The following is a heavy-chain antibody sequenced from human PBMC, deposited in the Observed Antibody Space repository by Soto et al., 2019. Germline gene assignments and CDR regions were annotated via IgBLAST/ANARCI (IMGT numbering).Heavy chain of an antibody. V-gene: IGHV3-23*01. CDR2: ISGSGDTT. CDR3: AKVSPDITRNDFDY. D-gene: IGHD1-1*01. J-gene: IGHJ4*02. Sequence: EVQLLESGGGLVQPGGSLRLSCAASGFTFNTYAMSWVRQAPGKGLEWVSIISGSGDTTFYADSAQGRFTISRDNSKNTRYLQMNSLRAEDTALYHCAKVSPDITRNDFDYWGQGTQVTVSS. CDR1: GFTFNTYA.